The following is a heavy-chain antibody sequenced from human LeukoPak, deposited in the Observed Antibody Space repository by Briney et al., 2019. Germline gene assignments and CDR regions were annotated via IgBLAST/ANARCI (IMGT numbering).Heavy chain of an antibody. J-gene: IGHJ4*02. CDR2: IYHSGST. V-gene: IGHV4-30-2*01. D-gene: IGHD4-17*01. CDR3: ARAPLQDGDYNY. CDR1: GGSISSGGYS. Sequence: SQTLSLTCAVSGGSISSGGYSWSWIRQPPGKGLEWIGYIYHSGSTYYNPSLKSRVTISVDRSKNQFSLKLSSVTAADTAVYYCARAPLQDGDYNYWGQGTLVTVSS.